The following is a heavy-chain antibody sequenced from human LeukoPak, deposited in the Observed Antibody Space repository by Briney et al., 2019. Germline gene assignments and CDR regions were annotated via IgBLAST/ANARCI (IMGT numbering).Heavy chain of an antibody. J-gene: IGHJ4*02. D-gene: IGHD3-10*01. Sequence: GGSLRLSCAVSASPLSSYSLNWVRQAPGRGLEWVSSISGTSTYIHYADSVRGRFTISRDNVKASLYPELNSLRGDDTAVYYCAAYYYGSKSRALEHWGQGILVTVSS. CDR3: AAYYYGSKSRALEH. V-gene: IGHV3-21*01. CDR1: ASPLSSYS. CDR2: ISGTSTYI.